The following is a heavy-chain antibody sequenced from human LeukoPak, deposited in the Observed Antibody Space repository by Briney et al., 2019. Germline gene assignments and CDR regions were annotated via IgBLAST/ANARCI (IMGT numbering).Heavy chain of an antibody. Sequence: GASVKVSCKASGYTFTSYGISWVRQAPGQGLEWMGWISAYNGNTNYAQKLQGGVTMTTDTSTSTAYMELRSLRSDDTAVYYCARAGIVPAAPVSFDIWGQGTMVTVSS. V-gene: IGHV1-18*01. CDR2: ISAYNGNT. J-gene: IGHJ3*02. CDR1: GYTFTSYG. CDR3: ARAGIVPAAPVSFDI. D-gene: IGHD2-2*01.